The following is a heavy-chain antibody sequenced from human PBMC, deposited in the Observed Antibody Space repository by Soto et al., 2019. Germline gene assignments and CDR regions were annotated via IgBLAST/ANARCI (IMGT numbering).Heavy chain of an antibody. Sequence: GGSLRLSCAASGFTFSSYGMHWVRQAPGKGLEWVAVISYDGSNKYYADSVKGRFTISRDNSKNTLYLQMNSLRAEDTAVYYCAKLTGAVAGTGAFDIWGQGTMVTVSS. J-gene: IGHJ3*02. CDR2: ISYDGSNK. D-gene: IGHD6-19*01. CDR1: GFTFSSYG. CDR3: AKLTGAVAGTGAFDI. V-gene: IGHV3-30*18.